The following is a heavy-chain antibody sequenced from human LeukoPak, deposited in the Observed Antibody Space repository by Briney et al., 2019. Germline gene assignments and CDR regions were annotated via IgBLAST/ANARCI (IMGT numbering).Heavy chain of an antibody. CDR2: IDPSGGST. V-gene: IGHV1-46*01. Sequence: GASVKVSCKASGYTFTSYYMHWVRQAPGQGLEWMGIIDPSGGSTSYAQKFQGRVTMTRDMSTSTVYMELSSLRSEDTAVYYCARGGIATHFDYWGQGTLVTVSS. CDR1: GYTFTSYY. CDR3: ARGGIATHFDY. D-gene: IGHD6-13*01. J-gene: IGHJ4*02.